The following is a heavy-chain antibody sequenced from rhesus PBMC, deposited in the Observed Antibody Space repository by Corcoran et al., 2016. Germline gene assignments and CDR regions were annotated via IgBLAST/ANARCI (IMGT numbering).Heavy chain of an antibody. Sequence: QVQLQESGPAVVKPSETLSLTCAVSGGSISSSNWWDWIRQSPGKGLEWIGGIYSSAPRTFYSPSLKSRVTLSIDTSKNQFSLKLSSVTAADTAVDFGARHLGSSYGWRFDVWGAGVLVTVSS. D-gene: IGHD6-43*01. CDR3: ARHLGSSYGWRFDV. CDR1: GGSISSSNW. V-gene: IGHV4-93*02. J-gene: IGHJ5-1*01. CDR2: IYSSAPRT.